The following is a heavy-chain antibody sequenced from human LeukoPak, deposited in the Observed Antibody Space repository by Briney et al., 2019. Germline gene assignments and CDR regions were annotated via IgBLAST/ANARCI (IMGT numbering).Heavy chain of an antibody. CDR3: ARLCSTSSCYAFDI. D-gene: IGHD3-22*01. CDR2: IYSGSST. Sequence: GGSLRLSCAASGLTVTSDFVSWVRQAPGKGLEWLSVIYSGSSTYYADSVKGRFTISRDNSKNTVYLQMNSLRAEDTAVYYCARLCSTSSCYAFDIWGQGTMVAVSS. CDR1: GLTVTSDF. J-gene: IGHJ3*02. V-gene: IGHV3-53*01.